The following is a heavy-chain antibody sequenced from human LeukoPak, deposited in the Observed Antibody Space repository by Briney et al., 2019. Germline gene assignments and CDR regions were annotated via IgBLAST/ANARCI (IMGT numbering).Heavy chain of an antibody. D-gene: IGHD1-26*01. Sequence: GGSLRLSCAASGFTFSSYWMHWVRQAPGKGLVWVSRIKSDGNTNYADSVKGRFTISRDNAKNTVSLQMNSLRAEDTGVYYCSTESYGGAWGQGTLVTVSS. V-gene: IGHV3-74*01. CDR1: GFTFSSYW. J-gene: IGHJ4*02. CDR3: STESYGGA. CDR2: IKSDGNT.